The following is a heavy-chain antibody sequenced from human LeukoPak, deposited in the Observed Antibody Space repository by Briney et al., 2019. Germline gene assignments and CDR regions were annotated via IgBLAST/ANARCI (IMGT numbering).Heavy chain of an antibody. Sequence: KTSETLSLTCSVSGVCISSGSYYWGWHRQSLGNGLEWIGSIYYTGRTTYNPSLKSRVTISVDTSKNQFSLKLSSVTAADTALYYCARDRAVAGQAGAARWGQGTLVTVSS. CDR2: IYYTGRT. J-gene: IGHJ4*02. D-gene: IGHD6-19*01. CDR3: ARDRAVAGQAGAAR. CDR1: GVCISSGSYY. V-gene: IGHV4-39*07.